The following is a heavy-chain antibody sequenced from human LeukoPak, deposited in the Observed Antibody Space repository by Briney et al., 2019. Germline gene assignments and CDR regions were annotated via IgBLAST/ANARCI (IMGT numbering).Heavy chain of an antibody. CDR3: ARYCSSTSCRSGFDY. CDR1: GFTVSTNY. D-gene: IGHD2-2*01. V-gene: IGHV3-66*01. Sequence: PGGSLRLSCAASGFTVSTNYMSWVRQAPGKGLEWVSVIYSGGSTYYADSVKGRFTISRDNSKNTLYLQMNSLRAEDTSVYYCARYCSSTSCRSGFDYWGQGTLVTVSS. CDR2: IYSGGST. J-gene: IGHJ4*02.